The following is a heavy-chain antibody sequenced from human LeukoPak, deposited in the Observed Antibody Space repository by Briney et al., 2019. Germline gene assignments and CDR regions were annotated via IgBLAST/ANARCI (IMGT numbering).Heavy chain of an antibody. V-gene: IGHV3-30*18. D-gene: IGHD6-13*01. CDR2: ISYDGSNK. CDR3: AKEVVAAAGTGWFDP. Sequence: GRPLRLSCAASGFTFSSYGMHWVRQAPGKGLEWVAVISYDGSNKYYADSVKGRFTISRDNSKNTLYLQMNSLRAEDTAVYYCAKEVVAAAGTGWFDPWGQGTLVTVSS. CDR1: GFTFSSYG. J-gene: IGHJ5*02.